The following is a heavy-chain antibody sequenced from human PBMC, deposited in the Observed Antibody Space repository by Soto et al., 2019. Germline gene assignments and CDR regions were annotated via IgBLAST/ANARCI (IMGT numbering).Heavy chain of an antibody. Sequence: GGSLILSCAASGFTFSSYAMRWVRQAPGKGLEWVSAISGSGGSTYYADSVKGRFTISRDNSKNTLYLQMNSLRAEDTAVYYCAKAYYGSGSYPAGYYYYMDVWGKGTPVTVSS. J-gene: IGHJ6*03. V-gene: IGHV3-23*01. CDR2: ISGSGGST. CDR3: AKAYYGSGSYPAGYYYYMDV. D-gene: IGHD3-10*01. CDR1: GFTFSSYA.